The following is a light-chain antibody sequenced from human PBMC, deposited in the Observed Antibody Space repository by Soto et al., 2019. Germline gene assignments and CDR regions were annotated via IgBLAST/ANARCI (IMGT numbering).Light chain of an antibody. J-gene: IGLJ3*02. V-gene: IGLV7-46*01. CDR1: TGAVTSGHY. CDR3: LLSYGGARV. Sequence: QAVVTQEPSLTVSPGGTVTLTCGSSTGAVTSGHYPYWFQQKPGQGPRTLIYDTSNKHSWTPARFSGSLLGGKADLTLSGAQPEDEAEYYCLLSYGGARVFGGGTKVTVL. CDR2: DTS.